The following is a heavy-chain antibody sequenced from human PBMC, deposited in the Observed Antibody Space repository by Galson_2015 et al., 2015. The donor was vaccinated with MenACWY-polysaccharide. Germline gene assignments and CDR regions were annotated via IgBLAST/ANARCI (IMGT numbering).Heavy chain of an antibody. D-gene: IGHD3-22*01. Sequence: QSGAEVKKPGESLKISCKGSGYRFTNYWIAWVRQMPGKGLEWMGIIYPDDSDTRYNPSFQGQVTMSADKSITTAYLQWSSLEASDTAMYYCARQGVNYYDTSGALGYWGQGTPVTVSS. CDR1: GYRFTNYW. CDR2: IYPDDSDT. V-gene: IGHV5-51*01. CDR3: ARQGVNYYDTSGALGY. J-gene: IGHJ4*02.